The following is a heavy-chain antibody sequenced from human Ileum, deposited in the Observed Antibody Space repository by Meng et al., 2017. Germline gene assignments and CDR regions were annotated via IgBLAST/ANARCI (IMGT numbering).Heavy chain of an antibody. CDR1: GGSSSGYY. Sequence: QVRQGGERLLQPVEPRSLPVAVYGGSSSGYYWRWIRQPPGKGLEWIGEINHSGSTNYNPSLKSRVTISVDTSKNQFSLKLSSVTAADTAVYYCARGKEIVTMIVSHWDYFDYWGQGTLVTVSS. V-gene: IGHV4-34*01. J-gene: IGHJ4*02. CDR2: INHSGST. D-gene: IGHD3-22*01. CDR3: ARGKEIVTMIVSHWDYFDY.